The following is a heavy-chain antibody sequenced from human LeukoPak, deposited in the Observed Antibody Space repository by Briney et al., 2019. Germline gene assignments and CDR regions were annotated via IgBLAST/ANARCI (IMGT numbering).Heavy chain of an antibody. Sequence: WGVLRLSCAASGFTFSSYAMHWVRQAPGKGLEWVAVISYDGSNKYYADSVKGRFTISRDNSKNTLYLQMNSLRAEDTAVYYCARDLGLRGDYAYFQHWGQGTLVTVSS. D-gene: IGHD2-21*02. CDR3: ARDLGLRGDYAYFQH. CDR2: ISYDGSNK. CDR1: GFTFSSYA. V-gene: IGHV3-30*04. J-gene: IGHJ1*01.